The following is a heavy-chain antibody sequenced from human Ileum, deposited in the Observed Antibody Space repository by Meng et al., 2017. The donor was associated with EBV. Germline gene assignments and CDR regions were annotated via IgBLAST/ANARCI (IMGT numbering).Heavy chain of an antibody. CDR2: INSDGSSI. D-gene: IGHD6-13*01. J-gene: IGHJ4*02. V-gene: IGHV3-74*01. CDR1: GFSFSNSW. Sequence: EVQLVESGGGLVQPGGCLRLSCAVSGFSFSNSWMHWVRQAPGKGLVWVSRINSDGSSISYADSVKGRFTISRDNAKNTLYLQMNSLRAEDTAVYYCARRDGSSWYYFDYWGQGTLVTVST. CDR3: ARRDGSSWYYFDY.